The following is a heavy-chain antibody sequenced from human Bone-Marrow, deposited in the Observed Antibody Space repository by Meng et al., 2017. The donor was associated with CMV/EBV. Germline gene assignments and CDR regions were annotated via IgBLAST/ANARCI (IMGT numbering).Heavy chain of an antibody. CDR1: GYTFTNYW. CDR2: IYPGDSDT. Sequence: KVSCKGSGYTFTNYWIGWVRQMPGKGLECMGIIYPGDSDTKYSPSFQGHVTISVDKSINTAYLQWSSLQASDTAIYYCVRPYYNSSAYYLWGQGTLVTVSS. CDR3: VRPYYNSSAYYL. V-gene: IGHV5-51*01. J-gene: IGHJ5*02. D-gene: IGHD3-22*01.